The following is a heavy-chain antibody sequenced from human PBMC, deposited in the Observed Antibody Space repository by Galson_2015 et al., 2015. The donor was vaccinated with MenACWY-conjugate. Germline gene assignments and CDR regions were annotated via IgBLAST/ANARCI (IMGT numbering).Heavy chain of an antibody. V-gene: IGHV1-2*06. D-gene: IGHD6-25*01. J-gene: IGHJ4*02. CDR2: INPNSGGG. Sequence: SVKVSCKASGNTFTAYYFHWVRQAPGQGLEWLGRINPNSGGGKSAPRFQGRVTLTRDNSISTPYMKLNRLTPDDTAVYYCTRGTVRAAGDSLDSWGQGTLVPVS. CDR1: GNTFTAYY. CDR3: TRGTVRAAGDSLDS.